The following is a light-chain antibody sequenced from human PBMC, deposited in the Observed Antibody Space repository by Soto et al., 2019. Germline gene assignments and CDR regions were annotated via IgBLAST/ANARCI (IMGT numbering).Light chain of an antibody. CDR3: CSYAHTSRV. CDR1: SSDIGGYDY. CDR2: DVN. Sequence: QTVLTQPASVSGSPGQSITISCTGTSSDIGGYDYVSWYQQYPDKAPKMIIYDVNKRPSGVPDRFSGSKSGNTASLTISWLQAEDEADYYCCSYAHTSRVFGGGTKLTVL. J-gene: IGLJ3*02. V-gene: IGLV2-11*01.